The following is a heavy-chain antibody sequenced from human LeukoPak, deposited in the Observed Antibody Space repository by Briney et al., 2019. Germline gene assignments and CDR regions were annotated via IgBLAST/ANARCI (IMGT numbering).Heavy chain of an antibody. CDR1: GFTFSSYE. V-gene: IGHV3-48*03. D-gene: IGHD1-26*01. Sequence: PGGSLRLSCAASGFTFSSYEMNWVRQAPGKGLEWVSYISSSGSTIYYADSVKGRFTISRDNAKNSLYLQMNSLKTEDTAVYYCTTDPVFGLGGAIIDYWGQRTLVTVSS. J-gene: IGHJ4*02. CDR2: ISSSGSTI. CDR3: TTDPVFGLGGAIIDY.